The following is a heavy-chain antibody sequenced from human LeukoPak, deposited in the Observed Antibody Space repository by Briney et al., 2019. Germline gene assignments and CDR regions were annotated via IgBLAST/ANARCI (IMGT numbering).Heavy chain of an antibody. V-gene: IGHV3-21*01. CDR3: ATFTIFGVDKDFDY. D-gene: IGHD3-3*01. CDR1: GFTFGTYG. CDR2: ISSSSSYI. Sequence: GGSLRLSCAASGFTFGTYGMNWVRQAPGKGLEWVSSISSSSSYIYYADSVKGRFTISRDNAKNSLYLQMNSLRAEDTAVYYCATFTIFGVDKDFDYWGQGTLVTVSS. J-gene: IGHJ4*02.